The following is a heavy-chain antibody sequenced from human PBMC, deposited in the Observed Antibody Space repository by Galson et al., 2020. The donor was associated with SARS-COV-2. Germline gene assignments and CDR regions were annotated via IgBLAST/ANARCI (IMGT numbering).Heavy chain of an antibody. J-gene: IGHJ4*02. CDR3: ARGHATPGFDY. CDR1: GGSISSGGYY. D-gene: IGHD1-26*01. V-gene: IGHV4-31*03. Sequence: ASETLSLTCTVSGGSISSGGYYWSWIRQHPGKGLEWIGYIYYSGSTYYNPSLKSRVTISVDTSKNQFSLKLSSVTAADTAVYYCARGHATPGFDYWGQGTLVTVSS. CDR2: IYYSGST.